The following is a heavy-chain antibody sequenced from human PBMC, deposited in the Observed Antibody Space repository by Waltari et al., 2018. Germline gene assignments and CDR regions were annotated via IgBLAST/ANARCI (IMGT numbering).Heavy chain of an antibody. CDR3: ARQYSSGWYVVYFDY. CDR2: IYYSGST. J-gene: IGHJ4*02. CDR1: GGSISSSY. V-gene: IGHV4-59*01. Sequence: QVQLQESGPGLVKPSETLSLTCTVSGGSISSSYWSWIRQPPGKGLEWIGYIYYSGSTNYNPSLKSRVTISVDTSKNQFSLKLSSVTAADTAVYYCARQYSSGWYVVYFDYWGQGTLVTVSS. D-gene: IGHD6-19*01.